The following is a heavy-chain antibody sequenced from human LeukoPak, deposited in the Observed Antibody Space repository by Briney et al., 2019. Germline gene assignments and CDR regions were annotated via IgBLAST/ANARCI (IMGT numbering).Heavy chain of an antibody. CDR2: IYSSGST. J-gene: IGHJ4*02. D-gene: IGHD3-3*01. Sequence: PSETLSLTCTVSDGSLSSYYGDWIRQPAGKGLEWIGRIYSSGSTNYNPSLKTRVTMSVDTTRNQFSLKLSSVTAADTAVYYCASYDFWSGYHDYWGQGTLVTVSS. CDR1: DGSLSSYY. CDR3: ASYDFWSGYHDY. V-gene: IGHV4-4*07.